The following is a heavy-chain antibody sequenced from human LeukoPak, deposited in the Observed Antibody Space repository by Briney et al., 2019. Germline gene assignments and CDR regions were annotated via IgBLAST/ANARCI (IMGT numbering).Heavy chain of an antibody. J-gene: IGHJ4*02. V-gene: IGHV1-69*04. CDR1: GGTFSSYA. CDR3: ARDRLPGGYTYYFDY. CDR2: IIPILGIA. Sequence: ASVKVSCKASGGTFSSYATSWVRRAPGQGLEWMGRIIPILGIANYAQKFQGRVTITADKSTSTAYMELSSLRSEDTAVYYCARDRLPGGYTYYFDYWGQGTLVTVSS. D-gene: IGHD3-22*01.